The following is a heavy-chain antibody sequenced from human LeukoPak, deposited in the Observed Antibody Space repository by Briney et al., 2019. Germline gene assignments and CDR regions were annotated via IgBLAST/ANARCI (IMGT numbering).Heavy chain of an antibody. J-gene: IGHJ4*02. V-gene: IGHV4-39*01. CDR3: ARSPRLGRYGYGPWELPVSYFDY. D-gene: IGHD1-26*01. Sequence: SETLSLTCTVSGGSISSNNYYWGWIRQPAGTGLEWIGSIYYSGNTYYNASLKSQVSISIDTSKNQFSLKLSSVTAAETAVYYCARSPRLGRYGYGPWELPVSYFDYWGQGTLVTVSS. CDR2: IYYSGNT. CDR1: GGSISSNNYY.